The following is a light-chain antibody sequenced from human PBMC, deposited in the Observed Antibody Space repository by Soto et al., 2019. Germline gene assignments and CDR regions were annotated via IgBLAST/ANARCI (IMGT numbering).Light chain of an antibody. CDR3: QQRSAWPPTWT. V-gene: IGKV3-11*01. J-gene: IGKJ1*01. CDR1: QSVGVS. Sequence: EIVLAQSPGTLSLSPGDTATLSCRASQSVGVSLSWYQQKPGQPPRLLVYDVSNRATGIPARFSGSGSETVFHLTISTLEPEDFTWYYCQQRSAWPPTWTFGQGTKVEI. CDR2: DVS.